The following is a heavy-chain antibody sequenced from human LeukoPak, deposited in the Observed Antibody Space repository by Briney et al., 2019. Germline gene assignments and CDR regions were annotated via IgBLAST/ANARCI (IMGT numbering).Heavy chain of an antibody. V-gene: IGHV1-18*04. D-gene: IGHD5-18*01. Sequence: ASVKVSCKASGYTFTGYYMHWVRQAPGQGLEWMGWISAYNGDTNYAQKLQGRVTMTTDTSTSTAYMELRSLRSDDTAVYYCARGGLWLYADYWGQGTLVTVSS. J-gene: IGHJ4*02. CDR3: ARGGLWLYADY. CDR1: GYTFTGYY. CDR2: ISAYNGDT.